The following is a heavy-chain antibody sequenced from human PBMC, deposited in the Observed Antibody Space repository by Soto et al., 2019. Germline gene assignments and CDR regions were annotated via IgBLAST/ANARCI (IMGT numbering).Heavy chain of an antibody. CDR1: GFTFSSYG. CDR2: IWYHGNSM. V-gene: IGHV3-33*01. J-gene: IGHJ4*02. Sequence: PGGSLRLSCAASGFTFSSYGMHWVRQAPGKGLEWVAVIWYHGNSMYYADSVKGRFTISRDNSKNTMYLQMNKLRAEDTAVYYCARYNTGHSGYWGQGTLVTVSS. CDR3: ARYNTGHSGY. D-gene: IGHD1-26*01.